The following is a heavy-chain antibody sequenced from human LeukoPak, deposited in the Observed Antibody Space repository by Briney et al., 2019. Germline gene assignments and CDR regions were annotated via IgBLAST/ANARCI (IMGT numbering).Heavy chain of an antibody. Sequence: ASVRVSCKASGYTFTNYDINWVRQASGQGLEWMGWMNPNSGNTGSAQKFQGRVTMTSNTSISTAYMELSSLRSEDTAVYYCTRGLRREQQLLRAFDYWGQGTPVTVSS. V-gene: IGHV1-8*01. CDR2: MNPNSGNT. CDR1: GYTFTNYD. CDR3: TRGLRREQQLLRAFDY. D-gene: IGHD6-13*01. J-gene: IGHJ4*02.